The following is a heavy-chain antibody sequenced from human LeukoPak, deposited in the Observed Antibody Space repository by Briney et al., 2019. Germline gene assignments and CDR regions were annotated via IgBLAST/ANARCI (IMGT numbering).Heavy chain of an antibody. CDR3: ARVGVAAADHLDY. V-gene: IGHV4-39*07. CDR1: GGSISSSSYY. Sequence: SETLSLTFTVSGGSISSSSYYWGWIRQPPGKGLEWIGSIYYSGSTYYNPSLKSRVTISVDTSKNQFSLKLSSVTAADTAVYYCARVGVAAADHLDYWGQGTLVTVSS. CDR2: IYYSGST. D-gene: IGHD6-13*01. J-gene: IGHJ4*02.